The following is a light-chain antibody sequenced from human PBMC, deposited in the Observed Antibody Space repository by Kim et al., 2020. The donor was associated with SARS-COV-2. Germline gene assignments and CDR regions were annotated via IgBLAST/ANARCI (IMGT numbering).Light chain of an antibody. CDR2: HAS. J-gene: IGKJ4*01. Sequence: EIVLTQSPATLSLSPGDRATLSCRASQGVGSYLAWYQQKPGQAPRLLIYHASNRATGIPARFSGSGSGTDFTLTISSLEPEDFAVYHCQQRANWPRLTFGGGTKVDIK. CDR3: QQRANWPRLT. V-gene: IGKV3-11*01. CDR1: QGVGSY.